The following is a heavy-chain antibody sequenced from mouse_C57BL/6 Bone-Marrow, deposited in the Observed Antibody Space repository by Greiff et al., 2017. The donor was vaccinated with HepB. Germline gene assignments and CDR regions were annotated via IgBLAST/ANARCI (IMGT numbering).Heavy chain of an antibody. CDR2: ISSGNSTI. CDR1: GFTFSDYG. Sequence: EVLLVESGRGLLKPGGSLKFSCAASGFTFSDYGMHWVRQAPEKGLEWVAYISSGNSTIYYADTVKGRFTISRDNAKNTLFLQKTSLRSADTAMSYCARTLSYYDSSLDYWGKGTTLTVSS. J-gene: IGHJ2*01. V-gene: IGHV5-17*01. D-gene: IGHD1-1*01. CDR3: ARTLSYYDSSLDY.